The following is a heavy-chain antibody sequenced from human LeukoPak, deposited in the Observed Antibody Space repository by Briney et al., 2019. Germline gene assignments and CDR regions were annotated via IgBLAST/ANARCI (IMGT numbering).Heavy chain of an antibody. J-gene: IGHJ4*02. CDR1: GFTFSGYW. V-gene: IGHV3-74*01. Sequence: GGSLRLSCAASGFTFSGYWMHWVRQAPAKGLVWVSYISSDGSSTNYADSVKGRFTISRDNAKNTLYLQMNSLRAEDTAVYYCARGGVVVATPHDYWGQGTLVTVSS. CDR3: ARGGVVVATPHDY. CDR2: ISSDGSST. D-gene: IGHD2-15*01.